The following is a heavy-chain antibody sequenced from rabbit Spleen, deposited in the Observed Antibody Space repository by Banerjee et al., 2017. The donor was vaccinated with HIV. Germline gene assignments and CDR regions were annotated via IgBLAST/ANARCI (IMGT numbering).Heavy chain of an antibody. V-gene: IGHV1S45*01. CDR2: INAATAKP. J-gene: IGHJ4*01. CDR1: AFSFRDRGV. CDR3: GRAGEGGYGYLDL. D-gene: IGHD2-1*01. Sequence: QEQLVESGGGLVTPEGSLTLTCKASAFSFRDRGVMCWVRQAPGKGLEWIACINAATAKPVYATWAKGRFTIYRTSSTTVTLQMTSLTVADTATFFCGRAGEGGYGYLDLWGPGTLVTV.